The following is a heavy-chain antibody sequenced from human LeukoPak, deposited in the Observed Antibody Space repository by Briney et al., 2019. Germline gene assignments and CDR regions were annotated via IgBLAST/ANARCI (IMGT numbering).Heavy chain of an antibody. J-gene: IGHJ4*02. D-gene: IGHD1-26*01. CDR3: ARVGRERSGSYRIDY. CDR1: GFTFIDYD. V-gene: IGHV3-13*01. Sequence: GGSLRLSCAASGFTFIDYDMHWVRQVIGKGLEWVSAIGIRGDTHYSGSVKGRFTISRENAESSLYLQMNSLRAEDTAVYYCARVGRERSGSYRIDYWGQGTLVTVSS. CDR2: IGIRGDT.